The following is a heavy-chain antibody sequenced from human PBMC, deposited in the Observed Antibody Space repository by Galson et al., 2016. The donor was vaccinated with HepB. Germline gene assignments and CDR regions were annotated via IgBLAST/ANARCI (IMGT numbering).Heavy chain of an antibody. CDR3: ARERGSGYTYYSLDV. Sequence: SLRLSCAASGFTFKFFALHWVRQAPGKGLEHLGGINSIATDTLSADSVRGRFSISRDNSNDTLFLQMGSLTVDDTGIYYCARERGSGYTYYSLDVWGRGTTVTVS. D-gene: IGHD3-3*01. CDR2: INSIATDT. CDR1: GFTFKFFA. J-gene: IGHJ6*03. V-gene: IGHV3-64*02.